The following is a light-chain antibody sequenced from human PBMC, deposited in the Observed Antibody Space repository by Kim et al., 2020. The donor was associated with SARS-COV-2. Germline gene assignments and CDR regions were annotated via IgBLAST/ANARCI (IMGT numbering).Light chain of an antibody. Sequence: SSELTQDPAVSVALGQTVRITCQGDSLRSYYATWYQQKPGQAPIVVIYGKNNRPSGIPDRFSGSSSGNTTSLTITGSQAGDEADSYCNSRDSNHNVVFGG. CDR2: GKN. V-gene: IGLV3-19*01. CDR3: NSRDSNHNVV. J-gene: IGLJ2*01. CDR1: SLRSYY.